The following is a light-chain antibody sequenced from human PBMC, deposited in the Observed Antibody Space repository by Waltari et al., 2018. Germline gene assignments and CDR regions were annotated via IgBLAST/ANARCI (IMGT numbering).Light chain of an antibody. J-gene: IGLJ1*01. CDR3: CSYAGGSTFV. CDR1: RSDVGGYNL. Sequence: QSALTQPASVSGSPGQSITISCTGTRSDVGGYNLVSWYQQHPNKAPKLIIYEGVKRPLGVSNRFSGSKSGNTASLTISGLQAEDEADSYCCSYAGGSTFVFGTGTEVTVL. CDR2: EGV. V-gene: IGLV2-23*03.